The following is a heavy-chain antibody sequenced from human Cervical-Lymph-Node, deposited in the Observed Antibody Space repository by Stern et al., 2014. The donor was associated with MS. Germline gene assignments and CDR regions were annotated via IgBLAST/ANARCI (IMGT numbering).Heavy chain of an antibody. Sequence: VQLLESGAEVKKPGSSVKVSCKASGGTFNTNVISWVRQAPGQGLEWMGGIIPIFGTALYAQKFQGRVTITANKSTRAVYRELSSLRSEDTAVYYCARAAYSTSSYNYWGQGTLVIVSS. J-gene: IGHJ4*02. CDR2: IIPIFGTA. CDR1: GGTFNTNV. V-gene: IGHV1-69*06. CDR3: ARAAYSTSSYNY. D-gene: IGHD6-6*01.